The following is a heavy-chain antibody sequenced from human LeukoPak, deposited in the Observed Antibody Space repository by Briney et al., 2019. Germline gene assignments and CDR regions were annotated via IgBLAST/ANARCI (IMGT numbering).Heavy chain of an antibody. CDR1: GFTLSSYG. Sequence: GGSLRLSCAASGFTLSSYGMHWVRQAPDKGLEWVALISSYGSNEYYADSVKGRFTISRDNSKNTLYLQMNSLRVEDTAVYYCAKELWFVNSYYFDYWGLGTLVTVSS. J-gene: IGHJ4*02. D-gene: IGHD3-10*01. CDR2: ISSYGSNE. V-gene: IGHV3-30*18. CDR3: AKELWFVNSYYFDY.